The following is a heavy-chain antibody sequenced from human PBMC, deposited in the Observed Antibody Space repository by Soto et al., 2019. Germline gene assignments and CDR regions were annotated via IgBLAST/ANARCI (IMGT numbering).Heavy chain of an antibody. V-gene: IGHV3-23*01. CDR2: IGGRGGNA. D-gene: IGHD2-21*02. CDR1: GFSFIDYA. Sequence: GGSLRLSCAASGFSFIDYAINWVRQVPGRGLEYVAGIGGRGGNAFYADSMKGRFSISRDNSKNTVYLHMHNLRVDDSAMYYCAKARHSGDFAGSYDSWGQGTLVTVSS. J-gene: IGHJ5*02. CDR3: AKARHSGDFAGSYDS.